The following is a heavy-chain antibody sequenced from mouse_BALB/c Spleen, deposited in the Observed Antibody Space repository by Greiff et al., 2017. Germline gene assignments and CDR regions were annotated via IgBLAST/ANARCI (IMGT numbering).Heavy chain of an antibody. CDR3: ASGGLRLPNYYAMDD. Sequence: EVKLMESGGGLVQPGGSRKLFCAASGFTFSSFGMHWVRQAPEKGLEWVAYISSGSSTIYYADTVKGRFTISRDNPKNTLFLQMTSLRSEDTAMYYCASGGLRLPNYYAMDDWGQGTSVTVSS. CDR2: ISSGSSTI. V-gene: IGHV5-17*02. CDR1: GFTFSSFG. D-gene: IGHD1-2*01. J-gene: IGHJ4*01.